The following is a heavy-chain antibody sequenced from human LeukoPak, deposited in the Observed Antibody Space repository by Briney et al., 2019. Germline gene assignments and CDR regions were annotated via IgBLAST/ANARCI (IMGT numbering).Heavy chain of an antibody. D-gene: IGHD1-26*01. CDR1: GASVSSASY. V-gene: IGHV4-61*01. Sequence: PSETLSLTCTVSGASVSSASYWRWIRQPPGKGVEWIAHIYNGVNTNYNPSLKSRVTISVDTSKNQFSLRLNSVTAADTAVYYCARAILGDAFDIWGQGTMVTVSS. CDR3: ARAILGDAFDI. CDR2: IYNGVNT. J-gene: IGHJ3*02.